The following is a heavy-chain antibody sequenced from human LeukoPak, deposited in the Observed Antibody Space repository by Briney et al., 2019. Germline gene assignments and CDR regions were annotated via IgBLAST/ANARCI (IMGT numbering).Heavy chain of an antibody. J-gene: IGHJ5*02. CDR2: IYYSGST. CDR1: GGSISSGDYY. Sequence: PSQTLSLTCTVSGGSISSGDYYWSWIRQPPGKGLEWIGYIYYSGSTYYNPSLKSRVTISVDTSKNQFSLKLSSVTAADTAVYYCARAMYDFWSGYYGRGTNWFDPWGQGTLATVSS. CDR3: ARAMYDFWSGYYGRGTNWFDP. D-gene: IGHD3-3*01. V-gene: IGHV4-30-4*08.